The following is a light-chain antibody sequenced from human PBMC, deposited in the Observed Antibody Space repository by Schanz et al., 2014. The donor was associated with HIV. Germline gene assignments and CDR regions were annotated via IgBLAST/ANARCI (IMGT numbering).Light chain of an antibody. V-gene: IGKV1-5*03. CDR2: QAS. Sequence: IQMTQSPSTVSASVGDRVTITCRASQTIGRWLAWYQQKPGRAPDLLIYQASTLETGVPSRFSGRGSGTQFTLTISGLWPDDFATYYCQQCVTYPYTFGQGTKLDMK. J-gene: IGKJ2*01. CDR3: QQCVTYPYT. CDR1: QTIGRW.